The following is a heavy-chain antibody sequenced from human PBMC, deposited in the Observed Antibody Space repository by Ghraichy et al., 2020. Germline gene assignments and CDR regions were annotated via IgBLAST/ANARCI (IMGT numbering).Heavy chain of an antibody. CDR2: INQAGNEQ. Sequence: GESPNISCAASGFIFSNYWMFWVRQAPGKGLEWVANINQAGNEQYYVDSVKGRFTISRDNAKNSLFLHMDRMWAEDTAVYYCARELDYNFDYWGRGTLVTVSS. CDR3: ARELDYNFDY. CDR1: GFIFSNYW. J-gene: IGHJ4*02. D-gene: IGHD3/OR15-3a*01. V-gene: IGHV3-7*01.